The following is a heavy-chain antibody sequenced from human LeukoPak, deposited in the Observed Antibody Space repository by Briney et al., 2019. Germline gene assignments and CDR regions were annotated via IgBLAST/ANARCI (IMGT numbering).Heavy chain of an antibody. Sequence: ASVKVSCKASGYTFTSYGISWVRQAPGQGLEWMGWISAYNGNTNYAQKLQGRVTMTTDTSTSTAYMELRSLRSDDTAVYYCARDRGSSGWSSYFDYWGQGTLVTVSS. CDR2: ISAYNGNT. J-gene: IGHJ4*02. CDR1: GYTFTSYG. D-gene: IGHD6-19*01. V-gene: IGHV1-18*01. CDR3: ARDRGSSGWSSYFDY.